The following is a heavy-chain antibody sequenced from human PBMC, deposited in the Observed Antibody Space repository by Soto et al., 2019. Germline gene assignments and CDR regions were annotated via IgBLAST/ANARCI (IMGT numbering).Heavy chain of an antibody. CDR3: ARVFLQFFDCQLHQRFFDL. D-gene: IGHD3-9*01. J-gene: IGHJ2*01. Sequence: PSETLSLTCAVYGGSFSGYYWSWIRQPPGKGLEWIGEINHSGSTNYNPSLKSRVTISVDTSKNQFSLKLSSATAADTAVYYCARVFLQFFDCQLHQRFFDLWGRGTLVTVSS. V-gene: IGHV4-34*01. CDR1: GGSFSGYY. CDR2: INHSGST.